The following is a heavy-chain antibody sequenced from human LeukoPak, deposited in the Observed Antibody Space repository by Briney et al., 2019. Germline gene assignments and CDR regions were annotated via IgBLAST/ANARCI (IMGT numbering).Heavy chain of an antibody. V-gene: IGHV4-4*09. J-gene: IGHJ6*03. Sequence: SETLSLTCTVSGGSMTNYYWNWIRQPPGKGLGWIGYISASGTTNYNPSLMSRVTISVDTSKNQFSLKLSSVTAADTAVYYCARGLRYYYYYMDVWGKGTTVTVSS. CDR2: ISASGTT. CDR1: GGSMTNYY. CDR3: ARGLRYYYYYMDV.